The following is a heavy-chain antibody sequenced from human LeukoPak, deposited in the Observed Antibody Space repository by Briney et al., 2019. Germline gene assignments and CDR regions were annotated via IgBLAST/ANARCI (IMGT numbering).Heavy chain of an antibody. CDR3: ARNLRLHTPRAFDI. D-gene: IGHD6-25*01. J-gene: IGHJ3*02. CDR2: IHEDGSEK. V-gene: IGHV3-7*05. CDR1: GFTFSRYW. Sequence: GGSLRLSCVVSGFTFSRYWMNWVRQAPGKGLEWVANIHEDGSEKHYVDSVKGRFTISRDNAKNSLYLQMNSLRAEDTAVYYCARNLRLHTPRAFDIWGQGTMVTVSS.